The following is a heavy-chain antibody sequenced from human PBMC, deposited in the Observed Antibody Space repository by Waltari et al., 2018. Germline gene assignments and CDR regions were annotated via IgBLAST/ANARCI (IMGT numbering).Heavy chain of an antibody. Sequence: QVQLVQSGAEVKKPGASVKVSCKVSGYTLTELSMHWVRQAPGKGLEWMGGLEPEEGETIYAQKFQGIVTMTEDTSTDPAYMELSSLRSEDTAVYYCATDRGSYSSGGNAVYFDYWGQGTLVTVSS. CDR1: GYTLTELS. CDR3: ATDRGSYSSGGNAVYFDY. D-gene: IGHD6-19*01. V-gene: IGHV1-24*01. CDR2: LEPEEGET. J-gene: IGHJ4*02.